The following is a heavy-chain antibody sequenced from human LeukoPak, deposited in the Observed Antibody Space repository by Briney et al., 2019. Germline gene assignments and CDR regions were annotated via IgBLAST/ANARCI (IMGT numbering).Heavy chain of an antibody. D-gene: IGHD3-10*01. V-gene: IGHV3-48*03. Sequence: PVGSLRLSCAASGFTFSSYEMNWVRQAPGKGLEWVSYISSSGSTIYYADSVKGRFTISRDNAKNSLYLQMNSLRAEDTAVYYCVVTMVRGVSYWGQGTLVTVSS. J-gene: IGHJ4*02. CDR1: GFTFSSYE. CDR2: ISSSGSTI. CDR3: VVTMVRGVSY.